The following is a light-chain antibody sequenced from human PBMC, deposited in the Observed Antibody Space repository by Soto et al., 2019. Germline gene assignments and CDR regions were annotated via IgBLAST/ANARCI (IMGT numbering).Light chain of an antibody. CDR3: QHYNSYPEA. V-gene: IGKV1-5*03. CDR2: KAS. CDR1: QTISSW. J-gene: IGKJ1*01. Sequence: DIQMTQSPSFLSASVGDRVTITCRASQTISSWLAWYQQKPGKAPKLLIYKASTLKSGVPSRFSGSGSGTEFTLTISSLQNDDFATYYCQHYNSYPEAFGQGTKVDIK.